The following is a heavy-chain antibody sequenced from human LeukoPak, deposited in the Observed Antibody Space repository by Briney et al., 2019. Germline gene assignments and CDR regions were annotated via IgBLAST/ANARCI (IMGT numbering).Heavy chain of an antibody. V-gene: IGHV1-69*08. CDR3: AGEAKTSNWNSVPYLDY. CDR1: GGTFSSYS. Sequence: SVKVSCKASGGTFSSYSFTWVRQAPGQGLEWMGRIMPMFNTANYAQDFQGRVTITADKSTSTAYMELITLRSEDTAVYYCAGEAKTSNWNSVPYLDYWGQGTLITVSS. J-gene: IGHJ4*02. D-gene: IGHD1-7*01. CDR2: IMPMFNTA.